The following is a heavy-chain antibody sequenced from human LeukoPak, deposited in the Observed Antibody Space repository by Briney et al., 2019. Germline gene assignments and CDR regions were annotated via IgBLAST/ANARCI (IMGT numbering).Heavy chain of an antibody. CDR2: IKQDGSDK. CDR3: ARERSDTLVRGVPIFDY. D-gene: IGHD3-10*01. J-gene: IGHJ4*02. CDR1: GFTFSDYS. V-gene: IGHV3-7*01. Sequence: GGSLRLSCGASGFTFSDYSMNWVRQAPGKGLEWVANIKQDGSDKYYVDSVKGRFTISRDNAKNSLYLQMNSLRAEDTAVYYCARERSDTLVRGVPIFDYWGQGTLVTVSS.